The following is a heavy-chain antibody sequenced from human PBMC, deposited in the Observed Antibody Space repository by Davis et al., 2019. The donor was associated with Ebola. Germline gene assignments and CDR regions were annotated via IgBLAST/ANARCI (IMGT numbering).Heavy chain of an antibody. V-gene: IGHV4-30-4*01. CDR1: GGSISSGDYY. J-gene: IGHJ4*02. CDR2: IYYSGST. CDR3: ARLEPPRFWSGYYSFFDY. D-gene: IGHD3-3*01. Sequence: PSETLSLTCTVSGGSISSGDYYWSWIRQSPGKGLEWIGYIYYSGSTYYNPSHKNRVTIAVDTSKNQFSLKLSSVTAADTAVYYCARLEPPRFWSGYYSFFDYWGQGTLVTVSS.